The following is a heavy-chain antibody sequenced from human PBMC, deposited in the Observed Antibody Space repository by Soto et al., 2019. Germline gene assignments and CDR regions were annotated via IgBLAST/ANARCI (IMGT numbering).Heavy chain of an antibody. Sequence: PGESLKISCTASGFPFSNYWMSWVRQIPGKGLEWVGNIREDGKEKNYVGSVRGRFTISRDNGKNSVYLQMDSLRAEDTAVYYCTRDRRSERLFDYWGQGSLVTVSS. J-gene: IGHJ4*02. D-gene: IGHD1-26*01. CDR1: GFPFSNYW. CDR3: TRDRRSERLFDY. CDR2: IREDGKEK. V-gene: IGHV3-7*04.